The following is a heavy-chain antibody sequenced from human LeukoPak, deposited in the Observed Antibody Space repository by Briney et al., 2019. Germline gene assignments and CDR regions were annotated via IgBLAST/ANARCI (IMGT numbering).Heavy chain of an antibody. CDR2: VNADGGNT. V-gene: IGHV3-23*01. Sequence: GGSLRLSCAASGFTFDNYRMSWFRQAPGKGLEWVSTVNADGGNTYYADSVKGRFTISRDNSKSTLILQMNSLRVEDTALYYCTKRVKYGGTWDHFADWGQGTLVTVSS. D-gene: IGHD1-26*01. CDR1: GFTFDNYR. J-gene: IGHJ4*02. CDR3: TKRVKYGGTWDHFAD.